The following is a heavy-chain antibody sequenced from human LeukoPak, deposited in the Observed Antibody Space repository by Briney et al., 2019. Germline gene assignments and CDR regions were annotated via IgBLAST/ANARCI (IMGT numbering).Heavy chain of an antibody. D-gene: IGHD2/OR15-2a*01. CDR3: ATSRSFDY. J-gene: IGHJ4*02. CDR1: GFTFSSYW. Sequence: PGGSLRLSCAASGFTFSSYWMHWVRQAPGKGLVWVSLINSDGSSTSYADSAKGRFTISRDNAKNTLYLQMNSLGAEDTAVYYCATSRSFDYWGQGTLVTVSS. V-gene: IGHV3-74*01. CDR2: INSDGSST.